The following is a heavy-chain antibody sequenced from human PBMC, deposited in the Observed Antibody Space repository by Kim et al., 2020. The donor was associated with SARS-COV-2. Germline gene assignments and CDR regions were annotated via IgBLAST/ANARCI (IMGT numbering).Heavy chain of an antibody. CDR2: ISYDGSNK. V-gene: IGHV3-30*18. Sequence: GGSLRLSCAASGFTFSSYGMHWVRQAPGKGLEWVAVISYDGSNKYYADSVKGRFTISRDNSKNTLYLQMNSLRAEDTAVYYCAKAQGLWFGELLFDYWGQGTLVTVSS. CDR1: GFTFSSYG. CDR3: AKAQGLWFGELLFDY. J-gene: IGHJ4*02. D-gene: IGHD3-10*01.